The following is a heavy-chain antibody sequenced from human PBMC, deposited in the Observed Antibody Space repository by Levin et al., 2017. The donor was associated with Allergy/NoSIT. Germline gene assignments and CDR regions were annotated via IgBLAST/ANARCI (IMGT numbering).Heavy chain of an antibody. V-gene: IGHV4-59*08. CDR2: IYYSGST. Sequence: SETLSLTCTVSGGSISSFYWSWIRQPPGKNLEWIGYIYYSGSTYYNPSLKSRVTISVDTSKNQLSLSLRSVTAADTAVYSCARHHAKYDDAWGQDACETWGQGTLVTVSS. D-gene: IGHD3-16*01. CDR1: GGSISSFY. J-gene: IGHJ5*02. CDR3: ARHHAKYDDAWGQDACET.